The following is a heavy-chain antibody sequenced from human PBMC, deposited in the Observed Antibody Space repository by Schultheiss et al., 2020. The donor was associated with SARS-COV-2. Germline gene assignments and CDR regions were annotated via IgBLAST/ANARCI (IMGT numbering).Heavy chain of an antibody. CDR1: GFTFSSYG. D-gene: IGHD4-17*01. V-gene: IGHV3-33*01. Sequence: GGSLRLSCAASGFTFSSYGMHWVRQAPGKGLEWVAVIWYDGSNKYYADSVKGRFTISRDNSKNTLYLQINSLRAEDTAVYYCARDRGLRYYGMDVWGQGTTVTVSS. CDR2: IWYDGSNK. CDR3: ARDRGLRYYGMDV. J-gene: IGHJ6*02.